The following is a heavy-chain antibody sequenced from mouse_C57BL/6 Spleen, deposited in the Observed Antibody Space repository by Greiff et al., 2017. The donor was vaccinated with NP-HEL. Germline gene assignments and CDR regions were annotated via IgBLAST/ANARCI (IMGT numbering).Heavy chain of an antibody. V-gene: IGHV1-18*01. Sequence: VQLQQSGPELVKPGASVKIPCKASGYTFTDYNMDWVKQSHGQSLEWIGDINPNNGGTIYNQKFKGKATLTVDKSSSTAYMGLRSLTSEDTAVYDCAREDWDGAWFAYWGQGTLVTVSA. CDR2: INPNNGGT. J-gene: IGHJ3*01. D-gene: IGHD4-1*01. CDR3: AREDWDGAWFAY. CDR1: GYTFTDYN.